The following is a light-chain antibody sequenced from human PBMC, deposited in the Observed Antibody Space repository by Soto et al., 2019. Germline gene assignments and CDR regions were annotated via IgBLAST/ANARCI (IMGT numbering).Light chain of an antibody. V-gene: IGLV2-14*03. CDR2: DVS. CDR3: SSYTSSSTLVV. J-gene: IGLJ2*01. CDR1: SSDVGGYNY. Sequence: QSVLTQPASVSGSPGQSITISCTGTSSDVGGYNYVSWYQQHPGKAPKVMIYDVSYRPSGVSNRFSGFKSGNTASLTISGLQVEDEADYYCSSYTSSSTLVVFGGGTKLTVL.